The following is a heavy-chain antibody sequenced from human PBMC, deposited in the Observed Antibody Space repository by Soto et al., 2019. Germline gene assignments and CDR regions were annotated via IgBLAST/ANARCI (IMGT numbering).Heavy chain of an antibody. Sequence: QVQLVESGGGVVQPGRSLRLSCAASGFTFSSYAMHWVRQAPGKGLEWVAVISYDGSNKYYADSVKGRFTISRDNSKNTLYLQMNSLRAEDTAVHYCARDPGWLSIDYWGQGTLVTVSS. CDR2: ISYDGSNK. CDR1: GFTFSSYA. CDR3: ARDPGWLSIDY. D-gene: IGHD3-22*01. V-gene: IGHV3-30-3*01. J-gene: IGHJ4*02.